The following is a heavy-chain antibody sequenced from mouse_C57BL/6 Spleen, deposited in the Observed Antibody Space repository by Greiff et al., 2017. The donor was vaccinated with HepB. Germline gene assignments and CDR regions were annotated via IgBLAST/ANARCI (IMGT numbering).Heavy chain of an antibody. CDR3: ARYTDDYPFAY. CDR2: IRNKANGYTT. V-gene: IGHV7-3*01. D-gene: IGHD2-4*01. J-gene: IGHJ3*01. Sequence: EVKVVESGGGLVQPGGSLSLSCAASGFTFTDYYMSWVRQPPGKALEWLGFIRNKANGYTTEYSASVKGRFTISRDNSQSILYLQMNALRAEDSATYYCARYTDDYPFAYWGQGTLVTVSA. CDR1: GFTFTDYY.